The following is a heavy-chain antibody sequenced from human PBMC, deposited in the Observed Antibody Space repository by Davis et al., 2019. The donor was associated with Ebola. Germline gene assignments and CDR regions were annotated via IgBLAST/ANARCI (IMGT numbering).Heavy chain of an antibody. J-gene: IGHJ5*02. Sequence: SVKVSCKASACSFFTYAISWVRQAPGQGLEWMGRIIPILGIANYAQKFQGSVTITADKSTSTAYMELSSLRSEDTAVFYCARGKTVAGTRGLSWFDPWGPGTLVTVSS. CDR1: ACSFFTYA. CDR2: IIPILGIA. CDR3: ARGKTVAGTRGLSWFDP. V-gene: IGHV1-69*04. D-gene: IGHD6-19*01.